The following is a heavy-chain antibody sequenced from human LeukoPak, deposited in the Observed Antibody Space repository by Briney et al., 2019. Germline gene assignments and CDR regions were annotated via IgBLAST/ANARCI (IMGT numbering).Heavy chain of an antibody. CDR3: ARSYEGYLSFYYYYGMDV. V-gene: IGHV4-59*08. CDR2: IYYSGST. J-gene: IGHJ6*02. Sequence: SETLSLTCTVSGGSISSYYWSWIRQPPGKGLEWVGYIYYSGSTNYNPSLKSRVTISVDTSKNQFSLKLSSVTAADTAVYYCARSYEGYLSFYYYYGMDVWGQGTTVTVSS. CDR1: GGSISSYY. D-gene: IGHD3-16*01.